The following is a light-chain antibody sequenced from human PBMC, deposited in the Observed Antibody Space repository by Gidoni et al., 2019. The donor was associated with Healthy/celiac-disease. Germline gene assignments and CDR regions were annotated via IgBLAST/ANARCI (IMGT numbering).Light chain of an antibody. J-gene: IGKJ5*01. V-gene: IGKV1-39*01. CDR1: QSIRSY. Sequence: DIQMTQSPSSLSASVGYRVTITCRASQSIRSYLNWYQQKPGTAPKLLIYDASSLQSGVPSRFSGSGAGTDFILTNSSLEPEEVVRYYCQQSDSTPSITFGQGTRLEIK. CDR2: DAS. CDR3: QQSDSTPSIT.